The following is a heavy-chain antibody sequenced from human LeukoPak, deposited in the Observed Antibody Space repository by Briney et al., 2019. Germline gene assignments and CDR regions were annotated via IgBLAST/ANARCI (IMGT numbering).Heavy chain of an antibody. Sequence: QPGGSLLLSCASSGFTFSRYWMHWVRPAPGKGLVWVSRINNDGSSISYADSVRGRFTISRDNDKNTLYLRMNSLRGDDTAVYYCARGGGYSGPIGVDYWGQGTLVTVSS. J-gene: IGHJ4*02. CDR1: GFTFSRYW. CDR3: ARGGGYSGPIGVDY. D-gene: IGHD5-12*01. V-gene: IGHV3-74*01. CDR2: INNDGSSI.